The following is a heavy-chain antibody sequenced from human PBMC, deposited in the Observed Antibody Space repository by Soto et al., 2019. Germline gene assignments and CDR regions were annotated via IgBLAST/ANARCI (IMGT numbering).Heavy chain of an antibody. J-gene: IGHJ4*02. V-gene: IGHV3-30*18. Sequence: PGGSLRLSCAASGFTFRSYPMHWVRQAPGKGLEWVAVIADDGRDKHYADSVKGRFTISRDNSKNTLYLQMNSLRPEDTAVYYCAKYLANAAALYYFEYWGQGTLVPVSS. CDR2: IADDGRDK. CDR3: AKYLANAAALYYFEY. CDR1: GFTFRSYP. D-gene: IGHD6-13*01.